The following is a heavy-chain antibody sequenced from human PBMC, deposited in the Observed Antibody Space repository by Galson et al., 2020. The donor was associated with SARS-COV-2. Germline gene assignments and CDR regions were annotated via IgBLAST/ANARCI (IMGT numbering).Heavy chain of an antibody. CDR3: VRLSNDYYTAILAPFDY. D-gene: IGHD3-3*01. CDR1: AYSISSNYY. J-gene: IGHJ4*01. V-gene: IGHV4-38-2*02. CDR2: IYHSGQT. Sequence: SETLSLTCIVSAYSISSNYYWGWIRQSPGKGLEWIGSIYHSGQTYYNPSLKSRVTISVDTSKNQFSLKLSSVTAADSAVYYCVRLSNDYYTAILAPFDYWGHGTLVTVSS.